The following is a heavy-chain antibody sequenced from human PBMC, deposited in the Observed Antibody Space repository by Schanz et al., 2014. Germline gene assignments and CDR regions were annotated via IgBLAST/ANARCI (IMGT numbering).Heavy chain of an antibody. Sequence: QVQLVQSGSELKKPGASVKVSCKASGYTFTSYAMNWVRQAPGLGLEWMGRIIPFLSIANYAHKFQGRITITADKSTNTIYLELPTLTSEDTALYYCAREGRTYGQGWFDTWGQGTLITVSS. J-gene: IGHJ5*02. D-gene: IGHD3-16*01. V-gene: IGHV1-69*09. CDR3: AREGRTYGQGWFDT. CDR2: IIPFLSIA. CDR1: GYTFTSYA.